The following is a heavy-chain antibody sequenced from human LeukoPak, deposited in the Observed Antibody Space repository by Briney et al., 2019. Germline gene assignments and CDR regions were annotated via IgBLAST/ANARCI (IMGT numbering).Heavy chain of an antibody. CDR1: GYTFTSYA. D-gene: IGHD2-21*02. V-gene: IGHV1-18*01. J-gene: IGHJ4*02. CDR3: ARGGSRVVTYGNFDY. Sequence: GASVKVSCTPSGYTFTSYAISWLRQAPGQGLEWMGWISTYSGNTNYAQKLQGRITMTIETSTSTAYMELRSLRSDDTAVYYCARGGSRVVTYGNFDYWGQGTLVTVSS. CDR2: ISTYSGNT.